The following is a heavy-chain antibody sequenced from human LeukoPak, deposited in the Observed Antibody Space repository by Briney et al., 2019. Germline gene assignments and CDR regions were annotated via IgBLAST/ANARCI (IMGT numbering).Heavy chain of an antibody. Sequence: GGSLRLSCAASGFTFSNAWMSWVRQAPGKGLEWVGRIKSKTDGGTTDYAAPAKVRFTISREDSKNTLYLQMNSLKTEDTAVYYCTTDGTYYYDSSGSGYWGQGTLVTVSS. CDR2: IKSKTDGGTT. CDR1: GFTFSNAW. V-gene: IGHV3-15*01. D-gene: IGHD3-22*01. CDR3: TTDGTYYYDSSGSGY. J-gene: IGHJ4*02.